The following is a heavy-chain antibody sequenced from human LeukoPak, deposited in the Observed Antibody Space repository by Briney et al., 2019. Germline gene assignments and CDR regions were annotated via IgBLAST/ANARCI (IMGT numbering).Heavy chain of an antibody. D-gene: IGHD6-19*01. J-gene: IGHJ5*02. CDR3: ATGRIAVAGTSWFDP. CDR2: VDPEDGET. V-gene: IGHV1-69-2*01. CDR1: GYTFTDYY. Sequence: ASVKVSCKVSGYTFTDYYMHWVQQAPGKGLEWMGLVDPEDGETIYAEKFQGRVTITANTSTDTAHMELSSLRSEDTAVYYCATGRIAVAGTSWFDPWGQGTLVTVSS.